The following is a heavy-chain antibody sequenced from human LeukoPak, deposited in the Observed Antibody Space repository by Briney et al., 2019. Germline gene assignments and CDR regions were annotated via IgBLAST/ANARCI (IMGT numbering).Heavy chain of an antibody. Sequence: GRSLRLSCAPSGFTFSSYAMHWVRQAPGKGLEWVAVISYDGSNKYYADAVKGRFTITRDNSKNTLYLQMNSLRAEDTAVYYCARDFNYYDSSDSFDIWGQGTMVTVSS. CDR1: GFTFSSYA. J-gene: IGHJ3*02. D-gene: IGHD3-22*01. V-gene: IGHV3-30-3*01. CDR3: ARDFNYYDSSDSFDI. CDR2: ISYDGSNK.